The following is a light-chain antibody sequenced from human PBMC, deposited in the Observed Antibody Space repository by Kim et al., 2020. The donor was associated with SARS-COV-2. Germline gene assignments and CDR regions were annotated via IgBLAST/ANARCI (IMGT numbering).Light chain of an antibody. V-gene: IGKV3-11*01. CDR1: QSVSNY. CDR3: QQRSDWPYT. CDR2: EAS. Sequence: SVSPGERATHSCRASQSVSNYLGWYQQKPGQPPRLLIYEASNRATGIPARFSGSGSGTDFTLTISSLDPEDFAVFYCQQRSDWPYTFGQGTKLEI. J-gene: IGKJ2*01.